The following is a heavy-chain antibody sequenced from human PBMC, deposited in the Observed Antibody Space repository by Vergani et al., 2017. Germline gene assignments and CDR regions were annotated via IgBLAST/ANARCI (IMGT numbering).Heavy chain of an antibody. CDR3: ARGSXLGGSCYKPLFGY. CDR1: GGSINSHNYY. CDR2: IHTSGST. Sequence: QGQLQESGPGLVKPSQTLSPTCTVSGGSINSHNYYWSWIRQPAGKGLVWIGRIHTSGSTNYNPSLKSRVTMSEDTSKNQFSLNLTSVTAADTAVYFCARGSXLGGSCYKPLFGYWGQGILVTVSS. V-gene: IGHV4-61*02. J-gene: IGHJ4*02. D-gene: IGHD2-15*01.